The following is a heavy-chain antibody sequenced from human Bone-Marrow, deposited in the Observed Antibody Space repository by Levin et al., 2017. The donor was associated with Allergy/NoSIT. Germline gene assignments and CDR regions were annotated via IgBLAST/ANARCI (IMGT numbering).Heavy chain of an antibody. CDR2: IYPDDSDT. V-gene: IGHV5-51*01. CDR3: ARNPPGYDSVWGGGFRPFDY. J-gene: IGHJ4*02. D-gene: IGHD3-16*01. Sequence: HGESLKISCQVSGYSFTNYWIGWVRQMPWKGLEWVAIIYPDDSDTRYNPSFQGEVTISADKSITTAYLQWSSLKASDSAVYYCARNPPGYDSVWGGGFRPFDYWGQGTLVTVSS. CDR1: GYSFTNYW.